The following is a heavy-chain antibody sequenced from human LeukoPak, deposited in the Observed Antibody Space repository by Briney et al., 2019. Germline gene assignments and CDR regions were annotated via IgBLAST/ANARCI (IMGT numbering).Heavy chain of an antibody. D-gene: IGHD3-22*01. CDR3: ARHYLGYYYDSSGYEIDY. Sequence: GASVKVSCKASGYTFTSYAMNWVRQAPGQGLEWMGWINTNTGNPTYAQGFTGRFVFSLDTSVSTAYLQISSLKAEDTAVYYCARHYLGYYYDSSGYEIDYWGQGTLVTVSS. CDR1: GYTFTSYA. CDR2: INTNTGNP. J-gene: IGHJ4*02. V-gene: IGHV7-4-1*02.